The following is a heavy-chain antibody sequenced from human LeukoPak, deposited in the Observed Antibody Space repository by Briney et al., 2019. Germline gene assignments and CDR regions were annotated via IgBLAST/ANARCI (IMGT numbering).Heavy chain of an antibody. CDR1: GYTFTGYY. V-gene: IGHV1-2*04. CDR2: INPNSGGT. D-gene: IGHD6-13*01. Sequence: ASVKVSCKASGYTFTGYYMHWVRQAPGQGLEWMGWINPNSGGTNYAQTFQGWVTMTRDTSISTAYMELSRLRSDDTAVYYCARRSGAAASSDAFDIWGQGTMVTVSS. CDR3: ARRSGAAASSDAFDI. J-gene: IGHJ3*02.